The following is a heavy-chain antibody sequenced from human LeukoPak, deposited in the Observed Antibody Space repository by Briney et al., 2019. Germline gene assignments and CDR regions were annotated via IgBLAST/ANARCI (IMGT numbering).Heavy chain of an antibody. CDR3: ARHLTMSGSYPFDP. V-gene: IGHV4-59*08. CDR2: IYDSGNT. D-gene: IGHD1-26*01. CDR1: GVSISSCS. Sequence: PSETLSLTCTVSGVSISSCSWSWIRQPPGKGLEWVGYIYDSGNTKYSPSLKSRLTISRDTSKKQISLRPSSVTAADTAVYYCARHLTMSGSYPFDPWGQGTLVTVSS. J-gene: IGHJ5*02.